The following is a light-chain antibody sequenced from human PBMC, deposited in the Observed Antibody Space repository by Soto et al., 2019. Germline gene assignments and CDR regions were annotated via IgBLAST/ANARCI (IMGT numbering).Light chain of an antibody. Sequence: DIQMTQSPSSLSASVGDRVTITCQASQDISNYLNWYQQKPGKGPKLLIYDASNLETGVPSRFSGSGSGTDFTFTISSLQPEDIATYYCQQYDNLPPYTFGQGTKLEIK. J-gene: IGKJ2*01. CDR3: QQYDNLPPYT. CDR2: DAS. V-gene: IGKV1-33*01. CDR1: QDISNY.